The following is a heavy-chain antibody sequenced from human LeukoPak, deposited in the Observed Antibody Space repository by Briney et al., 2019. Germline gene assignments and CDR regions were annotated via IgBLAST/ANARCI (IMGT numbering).Heavy chain of an antibody. J-gene: IGHJ5*02. CDR3: ARGGGMYSSIADWFDP. V-gene: IGHV1-69*13. D-gene: IGHD6-13*01. Sequence: SVKVSCKASGGTFGSYAISWVRQAPGQGLEWMGGIIPIFGTANYAQKFQGRVTITADESTSTAYMELSSLRSEDMAVYYCARGGGMYSSIADWFDPWGQGTLVTVSS. CDR1: GGTFGSYA. CDR2: IIPIFGTA.